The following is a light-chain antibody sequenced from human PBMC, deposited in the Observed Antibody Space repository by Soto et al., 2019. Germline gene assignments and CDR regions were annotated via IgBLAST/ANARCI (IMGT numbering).Light chain of an antibody. CDR3: QQLNSYLTWT. Sequence: IQLTQSPSSLSASVGERVTITCRASQGISSYLAWYQQKPGKAPKLLIYAASTLQSGVPSRFSGSGSGTDFTLTISSLQPEDFATYYCQQLNSYLTWTFGQGTKVEIK. V-gene: IGKV1-9*01. CDR2: AAS. J-gene: IGKJ1*01. CDR1: QGISSY.